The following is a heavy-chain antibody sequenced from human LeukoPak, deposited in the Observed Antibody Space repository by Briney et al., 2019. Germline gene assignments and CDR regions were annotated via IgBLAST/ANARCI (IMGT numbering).Heavy chain of an antibody. V-gene: IGHV3-23*01. D-gene: IGHD2-21*02. CDR3: ARDGEYCGGDCYSGYYFDY. CDR1: GFNFSDYG. J-gene: IGHJ4*02. CDR2: ISGSDYT. Sequence: GGSLRLSCAASGFNFSDYGIIWVRQAPGKGLEWVSGISGSDYTDHADSVKGRFTISRDNSKNTLYLQMNSLRAEDTAVYYCARDGEYCGGDCYSGYYFDYWGQGTLVTVSS.